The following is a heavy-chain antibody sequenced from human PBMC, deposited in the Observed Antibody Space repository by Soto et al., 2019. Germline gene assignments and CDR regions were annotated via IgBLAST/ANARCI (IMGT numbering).Heavy chain of an antibody. D-gene: IGHD6-13*01. Sequence: QVQLVQSGAEVKKPGASVKVSCKASGYTFTNSYIHWVRQAPGQGLEWMALLNPNGGSTNYAQNFQGRVTVTRDTSTSTVYMELTSLTPEDTAVYYCARNLAAGDYWGQGTLVTVSS. CDR1: GYTFTNSY. CDR3: ARNLAAGDY. J-gene: IGHJ4*02. V-gene: IGHV1-46*01. CDR2: LNPNGGST.